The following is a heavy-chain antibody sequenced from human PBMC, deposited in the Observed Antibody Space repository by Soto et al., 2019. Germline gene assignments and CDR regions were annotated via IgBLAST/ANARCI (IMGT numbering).Heavy chain of an antibody. Sequence: GGSLRLSCAASGFTFSSYWMSWVSQAPGKGLEWVANIKQDGSEKYYVDSVKGRFTISRDNAKNSLYLQMNSLRAEDTAVYYCARYYDFWSGYPLGYMDVWGKGTTVTVSS. CDR1: GFTFSSYW. CDR2: IKQDGSEK. V-gene: IGHV3-7*01. D-gene: IGHD3-3*01. CDR3: ARYYDFWSGYPLGYMDV. J-gene: IGHJ6*03.